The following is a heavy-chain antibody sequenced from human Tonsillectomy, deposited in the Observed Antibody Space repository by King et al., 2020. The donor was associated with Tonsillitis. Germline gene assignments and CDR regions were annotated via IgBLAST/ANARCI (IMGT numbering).Heavy chain of an antibody. CDR2: PDPEDGET. V-gene: IGHV1-24*01. CDR1: GYTLTELS. J-gene: IGHJ3*02. CDR3: ATNLGNPALDGFEI. Sequence: QLVQSGAEMKKPGASVRVSCKVSGYTLTELSIHWVRQAPGKGLEWMGSPDPEDGETPYAPKFQDRVTVAEDASTDTVYLELNSLRSEDSAVYYCATNLGNPALDGFEIWGQGTMVTVSS.